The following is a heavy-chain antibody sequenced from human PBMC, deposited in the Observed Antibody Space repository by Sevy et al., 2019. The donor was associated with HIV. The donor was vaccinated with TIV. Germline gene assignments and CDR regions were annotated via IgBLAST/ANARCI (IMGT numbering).Heavy chain of an antibody. V-gene: IGHV3-33*08. D-gene: IGHD4-17*01. CDR2: IWFDGSNT. J-gene: IGHJ4*02. Sequence: GGSLRLSCAASGFSFRNYGMHWVRQAPGKGLEWVAVIWFDGSNTYYADSVKGRFTISRDIAKNTLHLQMNSLRVEDTAVYYCARDLEFYDYGDYGPAFMPDYWGQGTLVTVSS. CDR3: ARDLEFYDYGDYGPAFMPDY. CDR1: GFSFRNYG.